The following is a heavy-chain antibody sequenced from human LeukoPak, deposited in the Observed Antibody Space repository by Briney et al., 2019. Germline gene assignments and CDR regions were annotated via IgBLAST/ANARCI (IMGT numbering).Heavy chain of an antibody. J-gene: IGHJ4*02. D-gene: IGHD6-19*01. V-gene: IGHV1-2*02. CDR3: ARRRGSRLYSSGWQYYFDY. CDR2: INPNSGGT. Sequence: ASVKVSCKASGYTFTGYCMHWVRQAPGQGLEWMGWINPNSGGTNYAQKFQGRVTMTRDTSISTAYMELSRLRSDDTAVYYCARRRGSRLYSSGWQYYFDYWGQGTLVTVSS. CDR1: GYTFTGYC.